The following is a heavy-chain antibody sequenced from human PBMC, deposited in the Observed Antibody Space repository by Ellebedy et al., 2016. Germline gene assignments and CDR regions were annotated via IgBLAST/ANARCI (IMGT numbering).Heavy chain of an antibody. CDR1: GYTFTSYG. Sequence: ASVKVSCKASGYTFTSYGISWVRQAPGQGLEWMGRISAYNGNTNYAQKLQGRVTMTTDTSTSTAYMELRSLRSDDTAVYYCARDSRVTFGGLIVYFDFWGQGTLVTVSS. CDR3: ARDSRVTFGGLIVYFDF. CDR2: ISAYNGNT. D-gene: IGHD3-16*02. V-gene: IGHV1-18*01. J-gene: IGHJ4*02.